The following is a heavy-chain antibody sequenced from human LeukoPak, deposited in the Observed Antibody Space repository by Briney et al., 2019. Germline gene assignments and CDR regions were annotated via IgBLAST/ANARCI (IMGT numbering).Heavy chain of an antibody. CDR1: GGSISSSSYY. V-gene: IGHV4-39*07. Sequence: SETLSLTCTVSGGSISSSSYYWGWIRQPPGKGLEWIGSIYYSGSTYYNPFLKSRVTISVDTSKNQFSLKLSSVTAADTAVYYCARGRGSGYPDYWGQGTLVTVSS. CDR2: IYYSGST. D-gene: IGHD3-22*01. J-gene: IGHJ4*02. CDR3: ARGRGSGYPDY.